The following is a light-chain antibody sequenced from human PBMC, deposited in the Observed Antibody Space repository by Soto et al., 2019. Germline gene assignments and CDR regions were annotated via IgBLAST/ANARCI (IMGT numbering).Light chain of an antibody. Sequence: DIQMTQSPSSLSASVGDRVTITCRASQGISKYLAWYQQKPGKVPKLLIYAASTLQSGVPYRFSGSGSGTDFTLTISSLQPEDVATYYCQKYNSAPHTFGGGTKVEIK. CDR2: AAS. V-gene: IGKV1-27*01. J-gene: IGKJ4*01. CDR1: QGISKY. CDR3: QKYNSAPHT.